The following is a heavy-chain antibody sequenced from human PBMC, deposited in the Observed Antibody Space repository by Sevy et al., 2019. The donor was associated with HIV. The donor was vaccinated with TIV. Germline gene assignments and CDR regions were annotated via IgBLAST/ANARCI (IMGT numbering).Heavy chain of an antibody. CDR3: ARDFVDTAMVTCFDY. CDR1: GFTFSSYS. J-gene: IGHJ4*02. V-gene: IGHV3-48*02. CDR2: IGSSSSTI. D-gene: IGHD5-18*01. Sequence: GGSPRLSCAASGFTFSSYSMNWVRQAPGKGLEWVSYIGSSSSTIYYADSVKGRFTISRDNAKNSLYLQMNSLRDEDTAVYYCARDFVDTAMVTCFDYWGQGTLVTVSS.